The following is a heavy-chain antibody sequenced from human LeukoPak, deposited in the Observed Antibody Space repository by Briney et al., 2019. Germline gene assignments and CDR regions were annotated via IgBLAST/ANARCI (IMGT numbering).Heavy chain of an antibody. D-gene: IGHD3-3*01. CDR1: GGSFSGYY. J-gene: IGHJ3*02. CDR2: INHSGST. CDR3: ARRVTIFGVVIIPVNAFDI. Sequence: SETLSLTCAVYGGSFSGYYWSWIRQPPGKGLEWIGEINHSGSTNYNPSLKSRVTISVDTSKNQFSLKLSSVTAADTAVYYCARRVTIFGVVIIPVNAFDIWGLGTMVTVSS. V-gene: IGHV4-34*01.